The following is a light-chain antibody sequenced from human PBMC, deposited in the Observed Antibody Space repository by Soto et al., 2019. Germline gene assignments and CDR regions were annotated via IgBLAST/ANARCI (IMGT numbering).Light chain of an antibody. CDR1: QXVXXRX. Sequence: EIVXXXSPXXXXLSPGETATXXXXXSQXVXXRXXAWYQQKPGQVPRLLIYGASFRDPGTPDRFSGSEFGSDFTLTISRLEPEDFGVYYCQQYSGSLPYTFGQGTKLEIK. V-gene: IGKV3-20*01. CDR3: QQYSGSLPYT. CDR2: GAS. J-gene: IGKJ2*01.